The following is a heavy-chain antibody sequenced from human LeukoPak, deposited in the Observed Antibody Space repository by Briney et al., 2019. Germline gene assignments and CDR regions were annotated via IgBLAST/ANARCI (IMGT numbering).Heavy chain of an antibody. V-gene: IGHV3-48*02. D-gene: IGHD3-16*02. J-gene: IGHJ4*02. Sequence: GSLRLSCAASGFTFSNYGMNWVRQAPGKGLDWVAYISSSSTTIYYADSVKGRFTISRDNARNSLYLQMNSLRDEDTAVYYCARGADRFDYWGQGTLVTVSS. CDR3: ARGADRFDY. CDR1: GFTFSNYG. CDR2: ISSSSTTI.